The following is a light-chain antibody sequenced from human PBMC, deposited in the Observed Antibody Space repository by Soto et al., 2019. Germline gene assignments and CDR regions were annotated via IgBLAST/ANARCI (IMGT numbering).Light chain of an antibody. Sequence: QSVLTQPASVSGSPGQSITISCTGTSSDVGGYNSVSWYQQHPGKAPKLVIYEVTNRPSGISNRFSGSKSGNTASLTISGLQAEDEADYYCCSYAGSYTFGGYVFGTGTKV. CDR2: EVT. V-gene: IGLV2-14*01. J-gene: IGLJ1*01. CDR1: SSDVGGYNS. CDR3: CSYAGSYTFGGYV.